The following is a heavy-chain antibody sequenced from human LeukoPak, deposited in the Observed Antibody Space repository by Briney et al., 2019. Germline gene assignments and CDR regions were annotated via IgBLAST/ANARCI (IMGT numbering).Heavy chain of an antibody. D-gene: IGHD2-2*01. Sequence: ASVKVSCKASGYTFTGYYMHWVRQAPGQGLEWMGWINPDTGATDIAQKFQGRVTMTRDTSISAAYMELSRLRSDDTAVYYCTRDHCSYINCYEDYYYGMNVWGQGTTVTVSS. CDR1: GYTFTGYY. J-gene: IGHJ6*02. CDR3: TRDHCSYINCYEDYYYGMNV. CDR2: INPDTGAT. V-gene: IGHV1-2*02.